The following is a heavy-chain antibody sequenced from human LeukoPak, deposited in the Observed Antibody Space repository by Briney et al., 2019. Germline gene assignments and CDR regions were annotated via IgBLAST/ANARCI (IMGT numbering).Heavy chain of an antibody. CDR1: GFSFSTYW. Sequence: GGSLRLSCAASGFSFSTYWKSWVRQAPGKGLEWVADIKEDGSETYYVDSLRGRFTISRDNVKNSLYLQINSLRAEDTAVYYCGRDSFETDIDYWGQGTLVTVSS. D-gene: IGHD1-14*01. CDR2: IKEDGSET. CDR3: GRDSFETDIDY. J-gene: IGHJ4*02. V-gene: IGHV3-7*01.